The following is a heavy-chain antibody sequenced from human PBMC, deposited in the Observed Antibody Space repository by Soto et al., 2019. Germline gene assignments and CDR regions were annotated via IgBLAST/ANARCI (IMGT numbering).Heavy chain of an antibody. D-gene: IGHD2-21*01. CDR2: IYYNGNT. CDR3: ARHILFVANNYYYYGMDV. J-gene: IGHJ6*02. Sequence: QVQLQESGPGLVKPSETLSLTCTVSGGSISSYYWSWIRQPPGKGLEWIGYIYYNGNTNYNPSLKSRVPIYVDTFKNQFSLKLSSVTAADTAVYYCARHILFVANNYYYYGMDVWGQGTTVTVSS. CDR1: GGSISSYY. V-gene: IGHV4-59*08.